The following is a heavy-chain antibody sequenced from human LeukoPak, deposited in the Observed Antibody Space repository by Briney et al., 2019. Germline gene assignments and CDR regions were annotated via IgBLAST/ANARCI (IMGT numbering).Heavy chain of an antibody. V-gene: IGHV1-69*05. Sequence: SVKVFCKTSGGTFSSYASSGVRQATGQGLEWMGGIIPIFATANYAQKFQGRVTITTAESPSTAYIELSSLRSEDTAVYYCAREGDGYNLNWFDPWGQGTLVTVSS. CDR2: IIPIFATA. CDR1: GGTFSSYA. D-gene: IGHD5-24*01. J-gene: IGHJ5*02. CDR3: AREGDGYNLNWFDP.